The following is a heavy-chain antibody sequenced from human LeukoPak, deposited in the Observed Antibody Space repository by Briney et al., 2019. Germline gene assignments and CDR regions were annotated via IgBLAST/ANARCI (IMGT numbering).Heavy chain of an antibody. V-gene: IGHV3-48*03. CDR1: GFTFSSYE. CDR3: ARVSGGAAAGKTGWYYFDY. CDR2: ISSSGSTI. Sequence: GGSLRLSCAASGFTFSSYEMNWVRQAPGKGLEWVSYISSSGSTIYYADSVKGRFTISRDNSKNTLYLQMNSLRVDDTAVYYCARVSGGAAAGKTGWYYFDYWGQGTLVTVSS. D-gene: IGHD6-13*01. J-gene: IGHJ4*02.